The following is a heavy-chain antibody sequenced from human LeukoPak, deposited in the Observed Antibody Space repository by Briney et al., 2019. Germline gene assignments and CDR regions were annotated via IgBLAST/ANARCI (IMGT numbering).Heavy chain of an antibody. D-gene: IGHD6-13*01. CDR1: GGSISSYY. V-gene: IGHV4-34*01. Sequence: SETLSLTCTVSGGSISSYYWSWIRQPPGKGLEWIGEINHSGSTNYNPSLKSRVTISVDTSKNQFSLKLSSVTAADTAVYYCARGPNSSSWYDSYGMDVWGQGTTVTVSS. CDR3: ARGPNSSSWYDSYGMDV. J-gene: IGHJ6*02. CDR2: INHSGST.